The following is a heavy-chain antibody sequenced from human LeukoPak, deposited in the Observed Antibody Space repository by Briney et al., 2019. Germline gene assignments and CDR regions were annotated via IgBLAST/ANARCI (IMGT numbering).Heavy chain of an antibody. V-gene: IGHV4-59*08. J-gene: IGHJ4*02. CDR1: GGSISSSY. Sequence: SETLSLTCTVSGGSISSSYWSWIRQPPGKDLEWIAFISYSGSTNHYNPSLTSRVTISADTSKNQFSLKLTSVTAADTAVYYCARHSVASPHYFDYWGQGALVTVSS. D-gene: IGHD5/OR15-5a*01. CDR3: ARHSVASPHYFDY. CDR2: ISYSGST.